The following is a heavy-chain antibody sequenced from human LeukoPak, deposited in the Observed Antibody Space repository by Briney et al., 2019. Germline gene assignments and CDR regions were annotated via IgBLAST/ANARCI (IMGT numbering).Heavy chain of an antibody. J-gene: IGHJ3*02. CDR2: ISSGAGST. V-gene: IGHV3-23*01. CDR3: ARGGSYLSAFDI. D-gene: IGHD1-26*01. Sequence: PGGSLRLSCAASGFTFSSFGMSWVRQVPGKGLEWVSSISSGAGSTFYADSVKGRFTISRDNSKNTLYLQMNSLRAEDTAVYYCARGGSYLSAFDIWGQGTMVTVSS. CDR1: GFTFSSFG.